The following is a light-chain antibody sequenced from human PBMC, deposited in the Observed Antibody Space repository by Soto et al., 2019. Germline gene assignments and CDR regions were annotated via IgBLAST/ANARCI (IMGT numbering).Light chain of an antibody. CDR2: DAS. CDR3: QEYNSHS. V-gene: IGKV1-5*01. CDR1: QNVFTW. J-gene: IGKJ4*01. Sequence: DIQMTQSPSTLSASVGDRVTITCRASQNVFTWLAWYQHRPGKAPKLLISDASILESGVPSRFSGSGSGTEFTLTITSLQSDDFETYYCQEYNSHSFGGGTKVEIK.